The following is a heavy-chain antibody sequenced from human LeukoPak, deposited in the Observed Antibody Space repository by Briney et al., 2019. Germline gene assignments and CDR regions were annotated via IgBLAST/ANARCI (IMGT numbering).Heavy chain of an antibody. D-gene: IGHD3-22*01. CDR1: GFTFSSYG. Sequence: GGSLRLSCAASGFTFSSYGMSWVRQAPGKGLEWVSAISGSGGSTYYADSVKGRFTISRDNAKNSLYLQMNSLRAEDTAVYYCAQMRYDSSGDVDYWGQGTLVTVSS. V-gene: IGHV3-23*01. CDR3: AQMRYDSSGDVDY. CDR2: ISGSGGST. J-gene: IGHJ4*02.